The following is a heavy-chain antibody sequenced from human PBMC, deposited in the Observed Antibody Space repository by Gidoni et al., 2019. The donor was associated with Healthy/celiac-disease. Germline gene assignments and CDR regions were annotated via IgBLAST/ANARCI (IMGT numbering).Heavy chain of an antibody. D-gene: IGHD5-18*01. V-gene: IGHV3-33*01. Sequence: QVQLVAYGGGVVQPGRSLRLSCAASGFTFSSYGMHWVRQVPGKGLEWVAVIWYDGRNKYYADSVKGRFTISRDNSKNTLYLQMNSLRAEDTAVYYCARPWIQLWLEYGMDVWGQGTTVTVSS. CDR1: GFTFSSYG. J-gene: IGHJ6*02. CDR2: IWYDGRNK. CDR3: ARPWIQLWLEYGMDV.